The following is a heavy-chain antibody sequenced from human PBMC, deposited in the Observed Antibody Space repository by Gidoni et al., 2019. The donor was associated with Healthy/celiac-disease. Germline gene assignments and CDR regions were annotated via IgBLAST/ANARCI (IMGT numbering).Heavy chain of an antibody. CDR1: GFTFSNAW. D-gene: IGHD3-16*01. Sequence: EVQLVESGGGLVKPGGSLRLSFAASGFTFSNAWMSWVRQAPGKGLEWVGSIKSKTDGGTTDYAAPVKGRFTISRDDSKNTLYLQMNSLKTEDTAVYYCTTVTGRLYFDYWGQGTLVTVSS. CDR3: TTVTGRLYFDY. J-gene: IGHJ4*02. CDR2: IKSKTDGGTT. V-gene: IGHV3-15*01.